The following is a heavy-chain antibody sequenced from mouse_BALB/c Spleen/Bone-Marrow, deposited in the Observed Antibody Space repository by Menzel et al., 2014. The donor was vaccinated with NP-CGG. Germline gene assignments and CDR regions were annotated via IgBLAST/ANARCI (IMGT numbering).Heavy chain of an antibody. V-gene: IGHV1S22*01. CDR2: IYPGSGST. CDR3: TKGLPSAY. CDR1: GYTFTGYW. Sequence: LKESGSELVRPGASVKPSCKASGYTFTGYWMHWVKQRPGQGLEWIGNIYPGSGSTNYVEKFKSKATLTVDTSSGTAYMQLSSLTSEDSAVYYCTKGLPSAYRGQGTLVTVSA. D-gene: IGHD2-4*01. J-gene: IGHJ3*01.